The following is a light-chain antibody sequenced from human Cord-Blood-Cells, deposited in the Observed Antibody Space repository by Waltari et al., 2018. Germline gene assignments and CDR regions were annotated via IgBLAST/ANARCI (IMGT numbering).Light chain of an antibody. CDR2: RDS. CDR1: NIGSKN. Sequence: SYELTQPLSVSVALGQTARLTCGGNNIGSKNVHWYQQKPGQAPVLVIYRDSNRPSGIPERFSGSNSGNTATLTISRAQAGDEADYYCQVWDSSTADWVFGGGTKLTVL. J-gene: IGLJ3*02. CDR3: QVWDSSTADWV. V-gene: IGLV3-9*01.